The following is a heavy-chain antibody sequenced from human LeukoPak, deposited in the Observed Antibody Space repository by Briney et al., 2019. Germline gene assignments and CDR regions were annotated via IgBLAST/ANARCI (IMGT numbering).Heavy chain of an antibody. CDR3: ARDRWELLSNSYHYCGLDV. CDR1: GFTFSNYW. V-gene: IGHV3-7*01. Sequence: GGSLRLSCAASGFTFSNYWMSWVRQAPGKGLEWVADIKQDGSEKCYVDSVKGRFTISRDNAKNSLYLQMNSLRAEDTAVYYCARDRWELLSNSYHYCGLDVWGQGTTVTVSS. J-gene: IGHJ6*02. CDR2: IKQDGSEK. D-gene: IGHD2-15*01.